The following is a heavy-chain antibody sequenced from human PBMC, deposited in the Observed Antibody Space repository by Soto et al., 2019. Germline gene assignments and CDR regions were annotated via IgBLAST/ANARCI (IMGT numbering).Heavy chain of an antibody. CDR1: GGTFSSYT. Sequence: QVQLVQSGAEVKKPGSSVKVSCKASGGTFSSYTISWVRQAPGQGLEWMGRIIPILGIANYAQKFQGRVTITADKSTSTGYMELSSLRSEDTAVYYCARHNGMGGMDVWGQGTTVTVSS. J-gene: IGHJ6*02. D-gene: IGHD1-1*01. CDR2: IIPILGIA. V-gene: IGHV1-69*02. CDR3: ARHNGMGGMDV.